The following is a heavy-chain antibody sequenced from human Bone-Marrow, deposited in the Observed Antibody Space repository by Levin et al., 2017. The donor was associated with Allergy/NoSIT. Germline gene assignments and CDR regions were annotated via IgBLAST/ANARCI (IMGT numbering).Heavy chain of an antibody. CDR2: IYSGGST. J-gene: IGHJ6*03. D-gene: IGHD4-17*01. CDR1: GFNVSTNY. Sequence: PGGSLRLSCAASGFNVSTNYMSWVRQAPGKGLEWVSIIYSGGSTYYADSVKGRFTISRDDSKNTLFLQVHSLRADDTAVYYCARGRMTALTTGIFKGYYYMDVWGKGTTVIVSS. V-gene: IGHV3-53*01. CDR3: ARGRMTALTTGIFKGYYYMDV.